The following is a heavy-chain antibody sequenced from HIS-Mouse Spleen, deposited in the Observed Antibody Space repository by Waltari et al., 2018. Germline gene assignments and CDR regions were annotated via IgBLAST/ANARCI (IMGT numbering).Heavy chain of an antibody. Sequence: QVQLVESGGGVVQPGRSLRLSCAASGFTFSSYAMPGVRQAPGKGVEWVAVISYDGSNKYYADSVKGRFTISRDNSKNTLYLQMNSLRAEDTAVYYCARVNGIAVAGTDAFDIWGQGTMVTVSS. CDR1: GFTFSSYA. CDR2: ISYDGSNK. V-gene: IGHV3-30-3*01. CDR3: ARVNGIAVAGTDAFDI. J-gene: IGHJ3*02. D-gene: IGHD6-19*01.